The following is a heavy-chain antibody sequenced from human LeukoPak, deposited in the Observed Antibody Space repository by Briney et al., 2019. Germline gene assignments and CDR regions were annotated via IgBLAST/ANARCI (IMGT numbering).Heavy chain of an antibody. J-gene: IGHJ4*02. D-gene: IGHD4-17*01. Sequence: PSETLSLTCSVSGVSISAYYWSWIRQPAGKGLEWIGRIYPGESIYASENTNYNPSLKSRVSMSGDASKNQVSLKLRSVTAADTAVYYCARDPTTVTTIFDSWGQGTLVTVSS. V-gene: IGHV4-4*07. CDR3: ARDPTTVTTIFDS. CDR2: IYPGESIYASENT. CDR1: GVSISAYY.